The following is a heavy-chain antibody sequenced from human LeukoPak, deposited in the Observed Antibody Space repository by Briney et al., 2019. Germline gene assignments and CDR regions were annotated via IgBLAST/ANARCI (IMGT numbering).Heavy chain of an antibody. CDR3: ARNLYGSGRSFDY. J-gene: IGHJ4*02. CDR2: INPNSGGT. CDR1: GYTFIGYY. D-gene: IGHD3-10*01. Sequence: ASVKVSCKASGYTFIGYYMHWVRQATGQGLEWMGRINPNSGGTKYAQKFQGRDTMTRDTSISTAYMELSRLRSDDTAVYYCARNLYGSGRSFDYWGQGTLVTVSS. V-gene: IGHV1-2*06.